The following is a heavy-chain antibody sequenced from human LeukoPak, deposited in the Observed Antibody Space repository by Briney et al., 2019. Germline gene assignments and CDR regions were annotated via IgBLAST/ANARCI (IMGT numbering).Heavy chain of an antibody. CDR1: GGTFRIYS. Sequence: SVSVSCKSSGGTFRIYSTSWVRQAPGQGLECVGGIIPIFGTKNYAQKFQGRVTITADKSTSTAYMELSSLRSEDTAVYYCARSLFRFLEWSYRSYYYYYMDVWGKGTTVTVSS. CDR2: IIPIFGTK. J-gene: IGHJ6*03. CDR3: ARSLFRFLEWSYRSYYYYYMDV. V-gene: IGHV1-69*06. D-gene: IGHD3-3*01.